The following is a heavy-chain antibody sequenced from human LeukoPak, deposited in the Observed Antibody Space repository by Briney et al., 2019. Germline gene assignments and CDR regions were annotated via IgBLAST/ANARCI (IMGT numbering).Heavy chain of an antibody. CDR2: IYSDGSRT. CDR3: ARDGITMRILEY. Sequence: GGSLRLSCAASGFTFNTYWMHWVRQGPGKGLVWVSRIYSDGSRTTYADSMKGRFTISRDNAKNSLYLQMDSLRAEDTAVYYCARDGITMRILEYWGQGTLVTVSS. CDR1: GFTFNTYW. V-gene: IGHV3-74*01. D-gene: IGHD3-10*01. J-gene: IGHJ4*02.